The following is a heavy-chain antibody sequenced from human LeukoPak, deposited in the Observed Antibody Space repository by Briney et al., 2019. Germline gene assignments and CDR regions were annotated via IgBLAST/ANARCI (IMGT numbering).Heavy chain of an antibody. Sequence: ASVKVSCKPSGYTFISSGLSWVRHNPGQGVEWMGWIRAYNGNTNYAQKLQGRVTMTTDTSTSTAYMELRSLRSDDTAVYYCARVDRGEDFDYWGQGALGTVSS. CDR1: GYTFISSG. CDR2: IRAYNGNT. D-gene: IGHD1-14*01. J-gene: IGHJ4*02. CDR3: ARVDRGEDFDY. V-gene: IGHV1-18*01.